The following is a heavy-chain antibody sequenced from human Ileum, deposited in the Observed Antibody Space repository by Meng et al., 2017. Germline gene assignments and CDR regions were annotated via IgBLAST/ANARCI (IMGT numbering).Heavy chain of an antibody. CDR1: GYTFTTYA. V-gene: IGHV1-3*01. Sequence: ASVQVSCKASGYTFTTYAMQWVRQAPGQKLEWMGWISDDNGNTKYSQKCQGRVTFTRDTSATTAYMELSNLRSEDTAVYYCARLNWDDGSPFFDYWGQGTLVTVSS. CDR3: ARLNWDDGSPFFDY. J-gene: IGHJ4*02. CDR2: ISDDNGNT. D-gene: IGHD1-1*01.